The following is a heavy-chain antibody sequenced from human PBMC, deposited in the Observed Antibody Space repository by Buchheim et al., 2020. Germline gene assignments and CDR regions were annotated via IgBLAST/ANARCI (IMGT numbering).Heavy chain of an antibody. V-gene: IGHV4-31*03. CDR2: IYYSGST. D-gene: IGHD2-15*01. J-gene: IGHJ6*02. CDR3: ARDSGYCSGGSCSPPYYGMDV. CDR1: GGSISSGGYY. Sequence: QVQLQQWGAGLLKPSQTLSLTCTVSGGSISSGGYYWSWIRQHPGKGLEWIGYIYYSGSTYYNPSLKSRVTISVDTSKNQFSLKLSSVTAADTAVYYCARDSGYCSGGSCSPPYYGMDVWGQGTT.